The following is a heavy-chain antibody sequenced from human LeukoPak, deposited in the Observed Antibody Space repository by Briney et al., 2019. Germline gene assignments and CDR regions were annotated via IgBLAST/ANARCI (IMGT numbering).Heavy chain of an antibody. CDR2: FSGSGGST. CDR1: GFTFSNYA. V-gene: IGHV3-23*01. Sequence: GGSLRLSCAASGFTFSNYAMSWVRQAPGKGLEWVSSFSGSGGSTYDADSVKGRFTISRDNSKNTLYLQMNSLRAEDTAVYYCAKRDDAFDIWGQGTMVTVSS. J-gene: IGHJ3*02. CDR3: AKRDDAFDI.